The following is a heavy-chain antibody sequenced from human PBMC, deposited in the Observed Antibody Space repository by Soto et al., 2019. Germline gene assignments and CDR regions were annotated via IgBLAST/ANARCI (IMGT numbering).Heavy chain of an antibody. CDR3: ARGRYGDY. CDR2: ISAHNGNT. J-gene: IGHJ4*02. CDR1: GYGFTTYG. D-gene: IGHD1-1*01. V-gene: IGHV1-18*01. Sequence: QIHLVQSGAEVKKPGASVKVSCKGSGYGFTTYGITLVRQSPGQGLEWMAWISAHNGNTNYAQTLQGRVTVTRDTSTSTAYMELRSLRSDDTAVYYCARGRYGDYWGQGALVTVSS.